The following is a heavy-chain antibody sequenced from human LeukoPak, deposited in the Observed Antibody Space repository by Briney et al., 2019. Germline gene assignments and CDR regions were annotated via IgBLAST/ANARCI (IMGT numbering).Heavy chain of an antibody. J-gene: IGHJ3*02. CDR2: MNPNSGNT. Sequence: ASVKVSCKASGYTFTSYDINWVRQANGQGLEWMGWMNPNSGNTGYIQKFQGRVTMTRNTSITTAYVELSSLRSEDTAVYYCARVVVGATHDAFDIWGQGTMVTVSS. CDR1: GYTFTSYD. D-gene: IGHD1-26*01. V-gene: IGHV1-8*01. CDR3: ARVVVGATHDAFDI.